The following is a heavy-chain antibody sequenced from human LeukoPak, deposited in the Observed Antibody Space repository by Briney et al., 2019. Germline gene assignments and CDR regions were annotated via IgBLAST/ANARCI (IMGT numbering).Heavy chain of an antibody. V-gene: IGHV4-39*07. CDR1: GGSISSSSYY. Sequence: SETLSLTCTVSGGSISSSSYYWGWIRQPPGKGLEWIGSIYYSGRTYYNPTLKSRVTISVDTSKNQFSLKLSSVTAADTAVYYCARVSEVDFYDSSGYYCDAFDIWGQGTMVTVSS. CDR2: IYYSGRT. CDR3: ARVSEVDFYDSSGYYCDAFDI. D-gene: IGHD3-22*01. J-gene: IGHJ3*02.